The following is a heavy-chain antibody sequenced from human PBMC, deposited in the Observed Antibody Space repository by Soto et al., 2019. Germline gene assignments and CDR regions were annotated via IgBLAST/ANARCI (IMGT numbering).Heavy chain of an antibody. Sequence: SETLSLTCTVSGGSISSGGYYWSWIRQHPGKGLEWIGYIYYSGSTYYNPSLKSRVTISVDTSKNQFSLKLSSATAADTAVYYCARAGGYCSGGSCRPDAFDIWGQGTMVTVSS. CDR2: IYYSGST. CDR1: GGSISSGGYY. D-gene: IGHD2-15*01. CDR3: ARAGGYCSGGSCRPDAFDI. J-gene: IGHJ3*02. V-gene: IGHV4-30-4*08.